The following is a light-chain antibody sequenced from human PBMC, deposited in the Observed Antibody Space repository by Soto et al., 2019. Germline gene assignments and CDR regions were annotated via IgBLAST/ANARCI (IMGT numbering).Light chain of an antibody. CDR2: SNN. V-gene: IGLV1-44*01. CDR1: SSNIGSNT. CDR3: AAWDDRLNGVV. Sequence: QYVLTQPPSASGTPGQRVTISCSGSSSNIGSNTVNWYQQLPGTAPKLLIYSNNQRPSGVPDRFSGSKSGTSASLAISGLQSEDEADYYCAAWDDRLNGVVFGGRTKLTVL. J-gene: IGLJ2*01.